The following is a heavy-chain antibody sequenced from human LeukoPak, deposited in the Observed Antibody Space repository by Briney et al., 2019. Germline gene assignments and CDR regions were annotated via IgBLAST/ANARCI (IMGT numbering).Heavy chain of an antibody. CDR1: GFSVSNYY. Sequence: GGSLRLSCAASGFSVSNYYMSWVRQPPGKGLEWVSVMYTGGGRYYGDSVKGRFTISRDNSKNTVFLQMNSLRVEDTALYYCTRGQSYCGADCYSDWDQGTLVTVSS. V-gene: IGHV3-66*01. CDR2: MYTGGGR. D-gene: IGHD2-21*02. J-gene: IGHJ4*02. CDR3: TRGQSYCGADCYSD.